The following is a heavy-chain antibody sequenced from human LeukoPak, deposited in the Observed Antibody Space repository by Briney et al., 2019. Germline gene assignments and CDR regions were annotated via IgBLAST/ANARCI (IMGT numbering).Heavy chain of an antibody. CDR2: IYYSGST. CDR1: GGSISSSSYY. D-gene: IGHD6-13*01. J-gene: IGHJ4*02. V-gene: IGHV4-39*07. CDR3: ARDRIAAAGLLFDY. Sequence: SETLSLTCTVSGGSISSSSYYWGWIRQPPGKGLEWIGSIYYSGSTYYNPSLKSRVTISVDTSKNRFSLKLSSVTAADTAVYYCARDRIAAAGLLFDYWGQGTLVTVSS.